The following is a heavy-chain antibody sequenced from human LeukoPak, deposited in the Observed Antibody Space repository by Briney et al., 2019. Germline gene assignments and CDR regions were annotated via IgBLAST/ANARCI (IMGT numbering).Heavy chain of an antibody. D-gene: IGHD6-19*01. V-gene: IGHV3-53*01. J-gene: IGHJ2*01. CDR2: MYSGGVT. CDR3: ARAPSGWSDYWYFDL. CDR1: GFTVSSNY. Sequence: SGGSLRLSCAASGFTVSSNYMSWVRQAPGKGLEWVSLMYSGGVTYYADSVEGRFIISRDNSKNTLFLQMNSLRAEDTAVYYCARAPSGWSDYWYFDLWGRGTLVTVSS.